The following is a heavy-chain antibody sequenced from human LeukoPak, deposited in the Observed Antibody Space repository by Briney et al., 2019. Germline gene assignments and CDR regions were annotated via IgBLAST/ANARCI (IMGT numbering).Heavy chain of an antibody. J-gene: IGHJ4*02. CDR3: ARRDCSGGSCYSDY. V-gene: IGHV3-23*01. D-gene: IGHD2-15*01. CDR1: GFTFSSYA. CDR2: ISGNSGNT. Sequence: GSLRLSCAASGFTFSSYAMSWVRQAPGKGLEWVSSISGNSGNTHYADSVKGRFAISRDNAKNSLYLQMNSLRAEDTAVYYCARRDCSGGSCYSDYWGQGTLVTVSS.